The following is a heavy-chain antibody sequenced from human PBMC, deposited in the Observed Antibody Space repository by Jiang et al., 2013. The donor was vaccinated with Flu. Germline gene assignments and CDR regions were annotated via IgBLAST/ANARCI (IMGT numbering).Heavy chain of an antibody. J-gene: IGHJ6*02. CDR3: AREVVSYYYYGMDV. D-gene: IGHD2-15*01. Sequence: TCTVSGGSISSGDYYWNWIRQHPGKGLEWIGYIYYSGSTYNNLSLKSRVTISVDTSKNQFSLKLSSVTAADTAVYYCAREVVSYYYYGMDVWGQGTTVTVSS. V-gene: IGHV4-31*03. CDR1: GGSISSGDYY. CDR2: IYYSGST.